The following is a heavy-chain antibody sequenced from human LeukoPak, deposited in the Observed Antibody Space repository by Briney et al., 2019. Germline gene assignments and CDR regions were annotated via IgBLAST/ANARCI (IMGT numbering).Heavy chain of an antibody. J-gene: IGHJ4*02. Sequence: PGGSLRLSCAASGFTFSSYWMSWVRQAPGKGLEWVANIKQDGSEKYYVDSVKGRFTISRDNAKNSLYLQMNSLRAEDTAVYYCAREGCGSTSCSIFDYWGQGTLVTVSS. CDR1: GFTFSSYW. V-gene: IGHV3-7*01. CDR2: IKQDGSEK. CDR3: AREGCGSTSCSIFDY. D-gene: IGHD2-2*01.